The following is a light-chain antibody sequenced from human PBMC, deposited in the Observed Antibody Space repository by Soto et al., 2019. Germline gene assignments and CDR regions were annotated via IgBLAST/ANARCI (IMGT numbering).Light chain of an antibody. CDR2: DVS. V-gene: IGKV3-20*01. Sequence: TLAFSPGERAALPCRASQSVGSTYLTWYQQKPGQAPRLLIYDVSSRATDIPDRFSGSGSGTDFTLTITRVEPEDSAVYYCQEFVEVSWTFGQGISVDI. CDR3: QEFVEVSWT. J-gene: IGKJ1*01. CDR1: QSVGSTY.